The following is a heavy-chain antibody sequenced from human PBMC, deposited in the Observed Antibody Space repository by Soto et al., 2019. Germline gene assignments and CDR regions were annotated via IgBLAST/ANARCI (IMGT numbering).Heavy chain of an antibody. V-gene: IGHV1-2*04. J-gene: IGHJ6*02. CDR2: INPNSGGT. D-gene: IGHD2-15*01. CDR1: GYTFTGYY. Sequence: ASVKVSCKASGYTFTGYYMHWVRQAPGQGLEWMGWINPNSGGTNYAQKFQGWVTMTRDTSISTAYMELSRLRSDDTAVYYCARTSYCSGGSCLNYYYGMDVWGQGTTVTVS. CDR3: ARTSYCSGGSCLNYYYGMDV.